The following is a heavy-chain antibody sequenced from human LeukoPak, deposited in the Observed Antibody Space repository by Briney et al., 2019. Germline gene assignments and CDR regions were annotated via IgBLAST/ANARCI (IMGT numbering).Heavy chain of an antibody. J-gene: IGHJ4*02. CDR2: VYGTGDT. Sequence: PSETLSLTCTVSGTSITRTYWSWIRQPPGRGLESVGYVYGTGDTNYNPSLKSRVTMSLDTSKNQFSLTLSSVTAADTAIYYCARRATSGNYQMLHFDSWGQGILVTVSS. CDR1: GTSITRTY. V-gene: IGHV4-59*08. CDR3: ARRATSGNYQMLHFDS. D-gene: IGHD1-7*01.